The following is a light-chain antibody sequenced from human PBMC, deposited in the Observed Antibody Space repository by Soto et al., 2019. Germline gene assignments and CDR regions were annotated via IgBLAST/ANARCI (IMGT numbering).Light chain of an antibody. CDR2: LAS. V-gene: IGKV2-28*01. Sequence: TLLALSLSVTPGKRASIACRSIQCLLHTNAYHYLDWYLQKPGQSPQLXIYLASYRASGVPDRFSGSGSGTEFTLRISRVEAEDVGVYYCMQPLDLPVTFGQGTRLEIK. CDR3: MQPLDLPVT. J-gene: IGKJ5*01. CDR1: QCLLHTNAYHY.